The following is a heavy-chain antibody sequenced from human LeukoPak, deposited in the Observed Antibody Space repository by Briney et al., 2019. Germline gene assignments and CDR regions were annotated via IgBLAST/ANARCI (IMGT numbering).Heavy chain of an antibody. V-gene: IGHV7-4-1*02. D-gene: IGHD3-3*01. J-gene: IGHJ6*03. CDR2: INTNTGNP. Sequence: ASVKVSCKASGYTFTSYAMNWVRQAPGQGLEWMGWINTNTGNPTYAQGFTGRFVFSLDTSVSTAYLQISSLKAEDTAVYYCARVEATYYDFWSGYCHGRPYYYYMDVWGKGTTVTVSS. CDR3: ARVEATYYDFWSGYCHGRPYYYYMDV. CDR1: GYTFTSYA.